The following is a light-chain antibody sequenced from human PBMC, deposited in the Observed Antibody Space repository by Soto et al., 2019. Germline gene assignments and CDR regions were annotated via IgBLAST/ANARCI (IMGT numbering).Light chain of an antibody. J-gene: IGKJ1*01. V-gene: IGKV3-20*01. CDR1: QSVGNNY. CDR2: DAS. CDR3: QQYVGAPSP. Sequence: EIVLTQSPGTLALSPGERATLSCRASQSVGNNYLAWYQQKPGQGIRLLIYDASSRATGIQDRFSGSASGTDGTLHISRLQPEDFAVYSCQQYVGAPSPFGQGTKVEI.